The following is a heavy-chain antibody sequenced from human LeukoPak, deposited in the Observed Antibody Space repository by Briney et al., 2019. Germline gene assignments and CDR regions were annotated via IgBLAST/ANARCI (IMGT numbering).Heavy chain of an antibody. V-gene: IGHV4-39*01. Sequence: SETLSLTCTVSGGSISGSSYYWGWIRQPPGKGLEWIGSIYYSGSTYYNPSLKSRVTISVDTSKNQFSLKLNSVTATDTAVYYCARHYEPWGQGTLVTVSS. CDR2: IYYSGST. J-gene: IGHJ4*02. CDR3: ARHYEP. CDR1: GGSISGSSYY. D-gene: IGHD3-16*01.